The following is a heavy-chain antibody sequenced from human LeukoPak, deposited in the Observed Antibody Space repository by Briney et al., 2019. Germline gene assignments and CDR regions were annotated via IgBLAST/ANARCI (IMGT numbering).Heavy chain of an antibody. CDR2: INHSGST. Sequence: PSETLSLTCAVYGGSFSGYYWSWIRQPPGKGLEWIGEINHSGSTNYNPSLKSRVTISVDTSKNQFSLKLSSVTAADTAVYYCAGPGYGSSWLFDYWGQGTLVTVSS. CDR3: AGPGYGSSWLFDY. J-gene: IGHJ4*02. V-gene: IGHV4-34*01. CDR1: GGSFSGYY. D-gene: IGHD6-13*01.